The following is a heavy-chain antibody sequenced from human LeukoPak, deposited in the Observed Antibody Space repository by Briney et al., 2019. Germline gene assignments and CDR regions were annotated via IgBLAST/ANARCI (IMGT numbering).Heavy chain of an antibody. CDR1: GFTFSSYW. CDR3: ASLVVPAALDAFDI. D-gene: IGHD2-2*01. J-gene: IGHJ3*02. Sequence: GGSLRLSCAASGFTFSSYWMHWVRQAPGKGLVWVSRINSDGSSTSYADSVKGRFTISRDNAKNTLYLQMNSLRAEDTAVYYCASLVVPAALDAFDIWGQGTMVTVSS. V-gene: IGHV3-74*01. CDR2: INSDGSST.